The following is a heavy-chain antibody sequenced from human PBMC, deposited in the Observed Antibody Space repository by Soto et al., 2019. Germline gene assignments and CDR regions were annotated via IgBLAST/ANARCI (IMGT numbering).Heavy chain of an antibody. J-gene: IGHJ5*02. CDR2: ISGSGGST. Sequence: QPGWSPRLSCAASGVSFSSYAVSWFLQAPGKGLEWVSAISGSGGSTYYADSVKGRFTISRDNSKSTLYLQMNSLRAEDTAVYYCAKRKGSSPTGLRLYNWFDTWGQGTLVTGSS. D-gene: IGHD6-13*01. V-gene: IGHV3-23*01. CDR3: AKRKGSSPTGLRLYNWFDT. CDR1: GVSFSSYA.